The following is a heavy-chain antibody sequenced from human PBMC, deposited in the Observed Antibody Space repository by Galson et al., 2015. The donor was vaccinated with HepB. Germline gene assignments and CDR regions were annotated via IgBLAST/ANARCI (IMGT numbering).Heavy chain of an antibody. D-gene: IGHD1-26*01. J-gene: IGHJ3*01. Sequence: SVKVSCKASGYTFTSYGISWARQAPGQGLEWMGWISPYNGNTNSAQKLQGRVTMTTDTSTSTAYMELRSLRSDDTAVYYCASLVGATRAAFDFWGQGTIVTVSS. CDR1: GYTFTSYG. CDR2: ISPYNGNT. CDR3: ASLVGATRAAFDF. V-gene: IGHV1-18*01.